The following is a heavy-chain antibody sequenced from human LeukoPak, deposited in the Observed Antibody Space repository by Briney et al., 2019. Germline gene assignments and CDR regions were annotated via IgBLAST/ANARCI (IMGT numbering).Heavy chain of an antibody. V-gene: IGHV3-53*01. J-gene: IGHJ6*03. CDR1: GLTFSNAW. Sequence: GGSLRLPCAASGLTFSNAWMTWVRQAPGKGLEWVSVIYKNAITYYADTVKGRFTISRDNSKNTLYLQMNSLRADDTAVYYCARSLRVRGVPDYMDVWGKGTTVTISS. CDR3: ARSLRVRGVPDYMDV. CDR2: IYKNAIT. D-gene: IGHD3-10*01.